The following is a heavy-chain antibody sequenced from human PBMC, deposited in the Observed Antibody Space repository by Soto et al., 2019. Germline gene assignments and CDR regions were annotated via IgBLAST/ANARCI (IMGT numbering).Heavy chain of an antibody. CDR1: GGSISSGGYY. CDR3: ARVGPPSIVVVPAALGGDAFDI. Sequence: SETLPLTCTVSGGSISSGGYYWSWIRQHPGKGLEWIGYIYYSGSTYYNPSLKSRVTISVDTSKNQFSLKLSSVTAADTAVYYCARVGPPSIVVVPAALGGDAFDIWGQGTMVTVSS. V-gene: IGHV4-31*03. D-gene: IGHD2-2*01. CDR2: IYYSGST. J-gene: IGHJ3*02.